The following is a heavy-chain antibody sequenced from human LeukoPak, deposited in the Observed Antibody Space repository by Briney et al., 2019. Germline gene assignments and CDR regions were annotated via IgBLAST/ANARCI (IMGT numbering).Heavy chain of an antibody. CDR2: IIPIFGIA. Sequence: TVKVSCKASGGTFSSYAISWVRQAPGQGLEWMGRIIPIFGIANYAQKFQGRVTITADKSTSTAYMELSSLRSEDTAVYYCARAGSSSWLGVDYWGQGTLVTVSS. CDR3: ARAGSSSWLGVDY. V-gene: IGHV1-69*04. D-gene: IGHD6-13*01. CDR1: GGTFSSYA. J-gene: IGHJ4*02.